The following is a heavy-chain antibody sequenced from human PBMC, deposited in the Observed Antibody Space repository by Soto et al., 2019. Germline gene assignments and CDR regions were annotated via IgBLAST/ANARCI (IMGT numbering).Heavy chain of an antibody. Sequence: PGGSLRLSCAASGFIFSSYTMHGVRQAPGKGLEWVAVISYDGSNKYYADSVKGRFTISRDNSKNTLYLQMNSLRAEDTAVYYCARARAAYYYASGAFDQWGPGSLVTVCS. CDR2: ISYDGSNK. CDR3: ARARAAYYYASGAFDQ. D-gene: IGHD3-10*01. J-gene: IGHJ5*02. CDR1: GFIFSSYT. V-gene: IGHV3-30-3*01.